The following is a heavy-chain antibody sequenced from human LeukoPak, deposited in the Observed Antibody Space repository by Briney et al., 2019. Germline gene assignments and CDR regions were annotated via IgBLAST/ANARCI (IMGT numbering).Heavy chain of an antibody. J-gene: IGHJ4*02. CDR2: IRYDGSNK. CDR1: GFTFSSYG. Sequence: GGSLRLSCAASGFTFSSYGMHWVRQAPGKGLEWVAFIRYDGSNKYYADSVKGRFTISRDNSKNTLYLQMNSLRAEDTAVYYFAFKRDYAFDYWGQGTLVTVSS. V-gene: IGHV3-30*02. CDR3: AFKRDYAFDY. D-gene: IGHD4-17*01.